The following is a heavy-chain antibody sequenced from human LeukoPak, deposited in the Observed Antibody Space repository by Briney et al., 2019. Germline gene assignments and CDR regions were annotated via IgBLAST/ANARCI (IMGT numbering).Heavy chain of an antibody. CDR2: ISGSASST. CDR3: ANLLRWEPY. CDR1: GFTFSNYA. V-gene: IGHV3-23*01. Sequence: GGSLRLSCAASGFTFSNYAMSWVRQAPGKGLEWVSAISGSASSTYHADSVKGRFTISRDNSKNTLYLQMNSLRAEDTAVYYCANLLRWEPYWGQGTLVTVSS. D-gene: IGHD4-23*01. J-gene: IGHJ4*02.